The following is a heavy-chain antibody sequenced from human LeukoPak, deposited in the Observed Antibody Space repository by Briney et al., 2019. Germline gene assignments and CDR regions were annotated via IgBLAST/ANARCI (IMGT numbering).Heavy chain of an antibody. D-gene: IGHD6-19*01. CDR1: GFTFSSYS. CDR2: ISSSSSYI. CDR3: ARVRSSGWLIFDY. J-gene: IGHJ4*02. Sequence: GGSLRLSCAASGFTFSSYSMNWARQAPGKGLEWVSSISSSSSYIYYADSVKGRFTISRDNAKNLLYLQMNSLRAEDTAVHYCARVRSSGWLIFDYWGQGTLVTVSS. V-gene: IGHV3-21*01.